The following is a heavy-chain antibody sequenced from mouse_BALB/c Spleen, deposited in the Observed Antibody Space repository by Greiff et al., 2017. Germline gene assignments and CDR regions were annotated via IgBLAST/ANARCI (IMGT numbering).Heavy chain of an antibody. Sequence: EVMLVESGGGLVQPGGSRKLSCAASGFTFSSFGMHWVRQAPEKGLEWVAYISSGSSTIYYADTVKGRFTISRDNPKNTLFLQMTSLRSEDTAMYYCARDDRMDYWGQGTSVTVSS. D-gene: IGHD2-3*01. CDR3: ARDDRMDY. CDR2: ISSGSSTI. CDR1: GFTFSSFG. J-gene: IGHJ4*01. V-gene: IGHV5-17*02.